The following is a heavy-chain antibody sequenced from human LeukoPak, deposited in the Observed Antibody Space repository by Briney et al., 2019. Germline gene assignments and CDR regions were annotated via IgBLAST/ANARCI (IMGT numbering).Heavy chain of an antibody. CDR3: ARDLEIVGGT. J-gene: IGHJ5*02. D-gene: IGHD1-26*01. CDR1: GFIFNTYP. V-gene: IGHV3-30*03. CDR2: IASDGKDK. Sequence: GGSLRLSCAASGFIFNTYPMHWVRQAPGRGLEWVSVIASDGKDKKFADSVKGRFTISRDNAKNTLYLQMNSLRAEDTAVYYCARDLEIVGGTWGQGTLVTVSS.